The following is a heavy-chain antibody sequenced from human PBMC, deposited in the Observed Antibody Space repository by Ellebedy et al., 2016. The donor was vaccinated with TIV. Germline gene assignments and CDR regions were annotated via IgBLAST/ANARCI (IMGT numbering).Heavy chain of an antibody. V-gene: IGHV3-23*01. CDR1: GFTFSSFA. CDR3: AKGSSSGFNYDRVGFQY. Sequence: GGSLRLSCTSSGFTFSSFAMHWVRQAPGKGPEWLSVISAGGSSTYTPDSVKGRFPITRDNSKNTLFLQMNSLRAEEPAGYYCAKGSSSGFNYDRVGFQYWGQGTLVTVSS. J-gene: IGHJ4*02. D-gene: IGHD3-22*01. CDR2: ISAGGSST.